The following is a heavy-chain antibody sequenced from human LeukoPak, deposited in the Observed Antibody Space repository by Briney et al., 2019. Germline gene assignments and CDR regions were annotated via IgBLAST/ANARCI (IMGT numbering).Heavy chain of an antibody. V-gene: IGHV1-46*01. CDR2: INPSGGST. CDR1: GYTFTSYY. Sequence: ASVKVSCKASGYTFTSYYMHWVRQAPGQGLEWMGIINPSGGSTSYAQKFQGRVTMTRDTSTSTVYMELSSLRSEDTAVYYCARVHDLYYYDSSGFDYWGQGTLVTVPS. D-gene: IGHD3-22*01. CDR3: ARVHDLYYYDSSGFDY. J-gene: IGHJ4*02.